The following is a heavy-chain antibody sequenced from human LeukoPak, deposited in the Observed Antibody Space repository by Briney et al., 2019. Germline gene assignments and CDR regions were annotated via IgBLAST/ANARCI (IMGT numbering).Heavy chain of an antibody. Sequence: GGSLRLSCAASGFDFSDYYMSWIRQAPGKGLEWVSLISSTSPRAISYGDSVKGRFTTSRDGAKGSLFLQMNNLRVEDTAMYYCAGHARGSYLVYWGQGILVTVSA. V-gene: IGHV3-11*01. CDR3: AGHARGSYLVY. CDR1: GFDFSDYY. J-gene: IGHJ4*02. CDR2: ISSTSPRAI. D-gene: IGHD6-6*01.